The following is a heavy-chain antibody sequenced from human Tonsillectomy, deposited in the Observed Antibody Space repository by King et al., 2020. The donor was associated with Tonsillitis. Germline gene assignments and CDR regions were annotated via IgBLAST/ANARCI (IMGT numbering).Heavy chain of an antibody. V-gene: IGHV4-59*01. D-gene: IGHD2-15*01. CDR3: ARITPGYCSGGSCYSSSYFDD. CDR2: IYNSGST. CDR1: GGSISSYY. Sequence: VQLQESGPGLVKPSETLSLTCAASGGSISSYYWSWIRQPPGKGLEWIGYIYNSGSTHCNPSLKSRVTIAADTSKNQFSLKLSSVTAADTAVYYCARITPGYCSGGSCYSSSYFDDWGQGTLVTVSS. J-gene: IGHJ4*02.